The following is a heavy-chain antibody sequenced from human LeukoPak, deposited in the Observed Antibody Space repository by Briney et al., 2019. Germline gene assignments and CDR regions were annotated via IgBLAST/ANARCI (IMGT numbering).Heavy chain of an antibody. CDR2: TYYRSKWYN. D-gene: IGHD6-19*01. Sequence: SQTLSLTCAISGDSVSSNSAAWNWIRQSPSRGLEWLGRTYYRSKWYNDYAVSVKSRITINPDTSKNQFSLQLNSVTPEDTAVYYCAREERVGWYSSGWYRCGMDVWGQGTTVTVSS. V-gene: IGHV6-1*01. J-gene: IGHJ6*02. CDR3: AREERVGWYSSGWYRCGMDV. CDR1: GDSVSSNSAA.